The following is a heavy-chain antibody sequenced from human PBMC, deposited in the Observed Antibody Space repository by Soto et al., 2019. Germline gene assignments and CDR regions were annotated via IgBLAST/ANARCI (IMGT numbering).Heavy chain of an antibody. CDR3: ARVITMVRAYGMDV. J-gene: IGHJ6*02. CDR1: GFTFSSYA. V-gene: IGHV3-30-3*01. Sequence: VGSLRLSRAASGFTFSSYAMHWVRQAPGKGLEWVAVISSDGSNKYYADSVKGRFTISRDNSKNTLYLQMNSLRAEDTAVYYCARVITMVRAYGMDVWGQGTTVTVSS. CDR2: ISSDGSNK. D-gene: IGHD3-10*01.